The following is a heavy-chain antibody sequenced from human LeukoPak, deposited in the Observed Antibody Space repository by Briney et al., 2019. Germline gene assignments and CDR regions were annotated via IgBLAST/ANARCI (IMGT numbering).Heavy chain of an antibody. J-gene: IGHJ3*02. CDR2: INWNGDYT. D-gene: IGHD3-3*01. V-gene: IGHV3-20*04. CDR1: GFTFGEYA. Sequence: GGSLRLSCAASGFTFGEYAMNWVRQAPGKGLEWVSGINWNGDYTRYADSLEGRFTISRDNAKNSLYLQMNNLRAEDTALYYCARVRRITLFGAFDIWGQGTMVTVSS. CDR3: ARVRRITLFGAFDI.